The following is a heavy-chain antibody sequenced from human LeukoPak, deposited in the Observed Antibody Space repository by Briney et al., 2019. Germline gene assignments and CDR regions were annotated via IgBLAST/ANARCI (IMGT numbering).Heavy chain of an antibody. V-gene: IGHV1-2*02. CDR2: INPNSGGT. J-gene: IGHJ5*02. D-gene: IGHD6-13*01. CDR1: GYTFTGYY. CDR3: ARELRGIAAAALSP. Sequence: ASVNVSCKASGYTFTGYYMHWVRQAPGQGLEWMGWINPNSGGTNYAQKFQGRVTMTRDTSISTAYMELSRLRSDDTAVYYCARELRGIAAAALSPWGQGTLVTVSS.